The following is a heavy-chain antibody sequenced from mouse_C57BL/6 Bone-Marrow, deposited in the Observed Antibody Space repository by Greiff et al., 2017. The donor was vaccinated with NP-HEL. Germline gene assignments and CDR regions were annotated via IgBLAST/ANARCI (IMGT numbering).Heavy chain of an antibody. CDR1: GFTFSSYG. J-gene: IGHJ1*03. CDR2: ISSGGSYT. V-gene: IGHV5-6*02. Sequence: EVKLEESGGDLVKPGGSLKLSCAASGFTFSSYGMSWVRQTPDKRLEWVATISSGGSYTYYPDSVKGRFTISRDNAKNTLYLQMSSLKSEDTAMYYCARQRDWDFWYFDVWGTGTTVTVSS. CDR3: ARQRDWDFWYFDV. D-gene: IGHD4-1*01.